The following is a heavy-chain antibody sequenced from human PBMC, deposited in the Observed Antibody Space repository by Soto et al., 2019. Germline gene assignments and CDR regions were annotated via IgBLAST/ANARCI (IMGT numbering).Heavy chain of an antibody. CDR2: IIPIFRTA. CDR3: ARGAEGPADYNRFDL. D-gene: IGHD2-2*01. CDR1: GDSFGGNT. Sequence: QAQLVQSGAEVKKRGSSVKVSCKAPGDSFGGNTFNWVRQAPGRGLEWMGGIIPIFRTANYAQRFQGRLTITADDLRTTVYMELNSLKSEETAVYYCARGAEGPADYNRFDLWGQGTLVTVS. V-gene: IGHV1-69*19. J-gene: IGHJ5*02.